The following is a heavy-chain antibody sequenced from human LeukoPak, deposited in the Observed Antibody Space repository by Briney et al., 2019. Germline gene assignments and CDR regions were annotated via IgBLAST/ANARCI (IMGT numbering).Heavy chain of an antibody. V-gene: IGHV1-69*13. J-gene: IGHJ6*02. Sequence: GASVTVSCRASGGTFSSYAISWVRQAPGQGLEWMGGIIPIFGTANYAQKFQGRVTITADQFTSTAYMELSSLRSEDTAVYYCARGVVPEYYYYGMDVWGQGTTVTVSS. CDR1: GGTFSSYA. CDR2: IIPIFGTA. CDR3: ARGVVPEYYYYGMDV. D-gene: IGHD2-15*01.